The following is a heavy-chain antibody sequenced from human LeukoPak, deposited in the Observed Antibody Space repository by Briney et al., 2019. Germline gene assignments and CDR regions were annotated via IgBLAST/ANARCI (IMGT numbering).Heavy chain of an antibody. CDR2: IRYDGNIK. D-gene: IGHD3-22*01. CDR3: AKGRYYDSSGYPIDF. J-gene: IGHJ4*02. CDR1: GFTFNSYD. V-gene: IGHV3-30*02. Sequence: PGGSLRLSCAASGFTFNSYDMHWVRQAPGKGLEWVAFIRYDGNIKYFADSVKGRFTISRDTSKNTLYLQMSSLRVEDTAVYYCAKGRYYDSSGYPIDFWGQGTLVTVSS.